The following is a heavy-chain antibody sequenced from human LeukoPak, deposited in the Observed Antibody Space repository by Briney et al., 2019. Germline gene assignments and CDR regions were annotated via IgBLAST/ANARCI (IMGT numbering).Heavy chain of an antibody. CDR2: IKSDGST. CDR1: GFTFSTYW. J-gene: IGHJ1*01. V-gene: IGHV3-74*01. CDR3: ARAPSEIGGYYPEYFRH. Sequence: GGSLRLSCAASGFTFSTYWMHWVRQAPGKGLVWVSRIKSDGSTNYADSVKGRFTISRDNANNTLSPQMNSLRPEDTGVYYCARAPSEIGGYYPEYFRHWGQGTLVTASS. D-gene: IGHD3-22*01.